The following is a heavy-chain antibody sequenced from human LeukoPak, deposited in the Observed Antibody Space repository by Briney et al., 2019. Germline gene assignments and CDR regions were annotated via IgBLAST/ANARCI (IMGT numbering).Heavy chain of an antibody. CDR3: ARAGSNRSGGYYMDV. J-gene: IGHJ6*03. CDR2: IYYTGST. CDR1: GGSTSNYY. D-gene: IGHD1-14*01. Sequence: SETLSLTCTVSGGSTSNYYWSWIRQPPGKGLEWLGYIYYTGSTNYNPSLTSRVTISADTSKNQFSLRVSAVTAADTAVYYCARAGSNRSGGYYMDVWGKGTTVTVSS. V-gene: IGHV4-59*01.